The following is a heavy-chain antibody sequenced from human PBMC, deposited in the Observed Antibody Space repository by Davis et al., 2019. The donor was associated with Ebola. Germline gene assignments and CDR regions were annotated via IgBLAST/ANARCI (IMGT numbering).Heavy chain of an antibody. CDR3: ARDSHARYCSGGLCYTGYNYFDP. CDR2: ISSSSSYI. CDR1: GFTFSSYS. Sequence: PGGSLRLSCAASGFTFSSYSMNWVRQAPGKGLEWVSSISSSSSYIYYADSVKGRFTISRDNAKNSLYLQMSSLRAEDTALYYCARDSHARYCSGGLCYTGYNYFDPWGQGTLVTVSS. J-gene: IGHJ5*02. D-gene: IGHD2-15*01. V-gene: IGHV3-21*01.